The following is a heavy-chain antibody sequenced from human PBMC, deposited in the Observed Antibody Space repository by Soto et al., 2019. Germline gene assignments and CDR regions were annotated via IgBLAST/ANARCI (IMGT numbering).Heavy chain of an antibody. CDR2: INAGNGNT. J-gene: IGHJ6*02. CDR1: GYTFTSYA. CDR3: VRATITGTTGDYYYGMDV. V-gene: IGHV1-3*01. Sequence: QVQLVQSGAEVKKPGASVKVSCKASGYTFTSYAMHWVRQAPGQRLEWMGWINAGNGNTKYSQKFQGRVTITRDTSASTAYMELSSLRSEDTAVYYCVRATITGTTGDYYYGMDVWGQGTTVTVSS. D-gene: IGHD1-7*01.